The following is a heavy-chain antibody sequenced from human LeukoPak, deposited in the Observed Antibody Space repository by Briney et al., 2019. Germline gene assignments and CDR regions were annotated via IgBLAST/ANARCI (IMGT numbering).Heavy chain of an antibody. CDR1: GGSISSTSYY. CDR3: ARAGDY. V-gene: IGHV4-39*07. J-gene: IGHJ4*02. Sequence: SETLSLTCAVSGGSISSTSYYWSWIRQPPGKGLEWIGEINHSGSTNYNPSLKSRVTISVDTSKNQFSLKLSSVTAADTAVYYCARAGDYWGQGTLVTVSS. CDR2: INHSGST.